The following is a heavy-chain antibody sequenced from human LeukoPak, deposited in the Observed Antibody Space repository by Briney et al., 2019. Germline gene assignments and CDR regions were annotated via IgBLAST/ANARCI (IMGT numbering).Heavy chain of an antibody. Sequence: GSLRLSCAASGFPFSSYAMTWVRQAPGKGLEWVSAISGSSGLTYFADSVKGRFTVSRDNSKNTMYLQMNSLRAEDTAIYYCFREGGDWGQGTLVTVSS. D-gene: IGHD3-10*01. CDR1: GFPFSSYA. J-gene: IGHJ4*02. CDR2: ISGSSGLT. CDR3: FREGGD. V-gene: IGHV3-23*01.